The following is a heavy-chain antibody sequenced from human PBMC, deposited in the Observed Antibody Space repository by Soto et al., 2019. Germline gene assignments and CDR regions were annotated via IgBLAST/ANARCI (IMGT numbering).Heavy chain of an antibody. CDR1: GFTFSSYW. J-gene: IGHJ3*02. CDR2: IKQDGSEK. CDR3: ARGRELRYFDWPDAFDI. V-gene: IGHV3-7*01. D-gene: IGHD3-9*01. Sequence: GSLRLSCAASGFTFSSYWMSWVRQAPGKGLEWVANIKQDGSEKYYVDSVKGRFTISRDNAKNSLYLQMNSLRAEDTAVYYCARGRELRYFDWPDAFDIWGQGTMVTVSS.